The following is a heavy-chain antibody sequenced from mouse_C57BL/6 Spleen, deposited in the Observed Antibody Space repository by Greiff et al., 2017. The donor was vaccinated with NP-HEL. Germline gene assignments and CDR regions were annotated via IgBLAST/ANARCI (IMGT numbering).Heavy chain of an antibody. V-gene: IGHV5-17*01. CDR3: ARNDYDAY. D-gene: IGHD2-4*01. Sequence: EVKLMESGGGLVKPGGSLKLSCAASGFTFSDYGMHWVRQAPEKGLEWVAYISSGSSTIYYADTVKGRFTISRDNAKNTLFLQMTSLRSEDTAMYYCARNDYDAYWGQGTLVTVSA. CDR1: GFTFSDYG. J-gene: IGHJ3*01. CDR2: ISSGSSTI.